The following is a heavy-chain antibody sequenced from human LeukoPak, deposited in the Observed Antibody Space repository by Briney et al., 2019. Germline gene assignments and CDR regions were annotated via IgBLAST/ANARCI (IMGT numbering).Heavy chain of an antibody. D-gene: IGHD5-18*01. J-gene: IGHJ4*02. CDR1: GGTSSSYA. CDR3: ARSGYSYGGQIDY. CDR2: IIPIFGTA. V-gene: IGHV1-69*05. Sequence: GASVKVSCKASGGTSSSYAISWVRQAPGQGLEWMGRIIPIFGTANYAQKFQGRVTITTDESTSTAYMELSSLRSEDTAVYYCARSGYSYGGQIDYWGQGTLVTVSS.